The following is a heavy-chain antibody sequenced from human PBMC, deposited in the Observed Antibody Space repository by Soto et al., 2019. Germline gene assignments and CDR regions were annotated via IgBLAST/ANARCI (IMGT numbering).Heavy chain of an antibody. Sequence: VNVSCKASGGTFSSYAISWVRQAPGQGLEWMGGIIPIFGTANYAQKFQGRVTITADESTSTAYMELSSLRSEDTAVYYCAREDRGYSYGGSGYWGQGTLVTVSS. CDR1: GGTFSSYA. CDR2: IIPIFGTA. CDR3: AREDRGYSYGGSGY. D-gene: IGHD5-18*01. J-gene: IGHJ4*02. V-gene: IGHV1-69*13.